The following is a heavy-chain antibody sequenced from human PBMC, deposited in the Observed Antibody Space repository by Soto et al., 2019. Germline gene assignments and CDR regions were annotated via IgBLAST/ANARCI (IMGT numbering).Heavy chain of an antibody. J-gene: IGHJ3*01. CDR1: GFTFSNHA. Sequence: PGGSLRLSCAASGFTFSNHAMSWVRPAPERGLEWVSGISDGGDLTYNADSVKGRFTISRDNSKNILFLQMNSLRAEDTALYYCARRAFGSSRSFDLWGQGTMVTVSS. CDR3: ARRAFGSSRSFDL. CDR2: ISDGGDLT. D-gene: IGHD6-6*01. V-gene: IGHV3-23*01.